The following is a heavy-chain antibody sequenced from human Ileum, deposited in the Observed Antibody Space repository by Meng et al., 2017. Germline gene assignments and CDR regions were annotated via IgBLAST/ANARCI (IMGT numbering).Heavy chain of an antibody. D-gene: IGHD1-1*01. Sequence: GESLKISCEASEFFFSGYWMHWVRQGPGTGLIWVARITNDGSATDYADSVKGRFTISRDNAKNTLYLQMNSLRAEDTAVYYCARDVGWHQLGHWGQGTMVTVSS. V-gene: IGHV3-74*01. CDR2: ITNDGSAT. J-gene: IGHJ3*01. CDR1: EFFFSGYW. CDR3: ARDVGWHQLGH.